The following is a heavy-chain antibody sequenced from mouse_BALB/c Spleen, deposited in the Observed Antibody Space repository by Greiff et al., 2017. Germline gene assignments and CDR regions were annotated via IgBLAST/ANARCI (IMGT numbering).Heavy chain of an antibody. CDR3: ARGNGYGGFGY. CDR2: IDPANGNT. Sequence: DVQLQESGAELVKPGASVKLSCTASGFTFKDSYMHWVKQRPEQGLEWIGRIDPANGNTKYDPKFQGKATITADTSSNTAYLQLSSLTSEDTAVYYCARGNGYGGFGYWGQGTLVTVSA. CDR1: GFTFKDSY. J-gene: IGHJ3*01. V-gene: IGHV14-3*02. D-gene: IGHD1-2*01.